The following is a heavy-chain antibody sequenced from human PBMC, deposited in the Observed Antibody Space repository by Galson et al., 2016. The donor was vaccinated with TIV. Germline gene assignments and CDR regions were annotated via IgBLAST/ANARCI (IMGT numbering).Heavy chain of an antibody. CDR1: GFSFKNAW. CDR2: IKNRDYGGTT. V-gene: IGHV3-15*05. J-gene: IGHJ4*02. CDR3: TAGLHNSGGMDH. Sequence: SLRLSCAASGFSFKNAWMSWVRQAPGKGLDWVGRIKNRDYGGTTDCAEPVKGRFTISRDDAKDGLFLQMDSLKTEDTAIYYCTAGLHNSGGMDHWGQGTLVTVSS. D-gene: IGHD7-27*01.